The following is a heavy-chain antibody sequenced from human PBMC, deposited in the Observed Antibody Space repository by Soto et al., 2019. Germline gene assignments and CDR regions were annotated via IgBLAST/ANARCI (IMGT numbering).Heavy chain of an antibody. D-gene: IGHD6-13*01. CDR1: GFTFSSYA. CDR2: ISGGTGST. Sequence: EVQLLESGGGLVQPGGSLRLSCAASGFTFSSYALSGVRKAPGKGLDGVSAISGGTGSTYYADSVKGRFTISRDNSKNTLYLQMNSLRAEDTAVYYCAKERWAAAGTPTLDYWGQGTLVTVSS. J-gene: IGHJ4*02. V-gene: IGHV3-23*01. CDR3: AKERWAAAGTPTLDY.